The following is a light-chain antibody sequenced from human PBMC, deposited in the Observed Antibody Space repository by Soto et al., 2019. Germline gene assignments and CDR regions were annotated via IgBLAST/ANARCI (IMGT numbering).Light chain of an antibody. CDR3: QEYNTWPWT. J-gene: IGKJ1*01. Sequence: ETLMTQSPATLSVSPGERATLSCRASQSVNNNLAWYQQKLGQAPRVLIYGASTRATGIPARFTGSGSGTEFILTITSLQSEDSAVYYCQEYNTWPWTFAQGTRWIS. V-gene: IGKV3-15*01. CDR1: QSVNNN. CDR2: GAS.